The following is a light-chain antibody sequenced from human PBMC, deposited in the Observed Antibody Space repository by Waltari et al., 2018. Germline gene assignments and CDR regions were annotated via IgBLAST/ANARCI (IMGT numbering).Light chain of an antibody. J-gene: IGKJ2*01. CDR3: QQYYSYSGYT. CDR2: PTS. Sequence: DIQMTQSPSTLSASVGDRVTISCRASQSISRYLAWYQQKPGKAPKLLIYPTSNLESGVPSRFSGSGSGTEFTLTISSLQSDDFASYYCQQYYSYSGYTFGQGTKLEI. V-gene: IGKV1-5*03. CDR1: QSISRY.